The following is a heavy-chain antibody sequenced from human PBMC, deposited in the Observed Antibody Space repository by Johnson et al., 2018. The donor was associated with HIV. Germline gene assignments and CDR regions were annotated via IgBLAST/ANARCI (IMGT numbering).Heavy chain of an antibody. Sequence: QVQLVESGGGVVQPGTSLRLSCAISGFTFSNYIMHWVRQAPGKGPEWVAGISYDGKHKDYGQSVRGRVTISSDNSKSTLILQMDSLGADETAVYYRARDRIKWWSYVGTFDVWGQGTTVTVSS. CDR1: GFTFSNYI. CDR3: ARDRIKWWSYVGTFDV. D-gene: IGHD2-15*01. CDR2: ISYDGKHK. J-gene: IGHJ3*01. V-gene: IGHV3-30*04.